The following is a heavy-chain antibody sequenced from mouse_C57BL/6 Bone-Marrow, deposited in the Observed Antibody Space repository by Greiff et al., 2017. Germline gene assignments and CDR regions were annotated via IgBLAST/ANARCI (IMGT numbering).Heavy chain of an antibody. CDR1: GYTFTDYY. Sequence: VQLQQSGPELMKPGASVKISCKASGYTFTDYYMNWVKQSHGKSLEWIGDINPNNGGTSYNQKFKGKATLTVDKSSSTAYMELRSLTSEDSAVYYCARRLYGNYYFDYWGQGTTLTVSS. J-gene: IGHJ2*01. CDR3: ARRLYGNYYFDY. V-gene: IGHV1-26*01. CDR2: INPNNGGT. D-gene: IGHD2-1*01.